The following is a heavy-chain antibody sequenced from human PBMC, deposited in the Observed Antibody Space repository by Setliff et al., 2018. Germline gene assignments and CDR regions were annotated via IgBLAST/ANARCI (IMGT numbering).Heavy chain of an antibody. Sequence: VASVKVSCKASGYSFSDFYMHWVRQVPGEGLEALGRIDPRDDFTVYAERFKDRLTITADTSTDTSYMEMSSLRFEDTAVYYCAIDYGPTGTPYHWGQGTPVTVSS. CDR1: GYSFSDFY. J-gene: IGHJ4*02. D-gene: IGHD1-1*01. V-gene: IGHV1-69-2*01. CDR2: IDPRDDFT. CDR3: AIDYGPTGTPYH.